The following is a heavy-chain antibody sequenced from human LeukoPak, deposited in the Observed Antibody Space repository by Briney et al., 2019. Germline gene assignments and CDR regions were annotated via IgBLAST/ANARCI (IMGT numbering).Heavy chain of an antibody. CDR2: INPNSGGT. D-gene: IGHD1-14*01. CDR3: ASGPLTRYYYYYMDV. V-gene: IGHV1-2*02. Sequence: ASVKVSCKASGYTFTGYYMHWVRQAPGQGLEWMGWINPNSGGTNYAQKFQGRVTMTRDTSISTAYMELSRLRSDDTAVYYCASGPLTRYYYYYMDVRGKGTTVTVSS. J-gene: IGHJ6*03. CDR1: GYTFTGYY.